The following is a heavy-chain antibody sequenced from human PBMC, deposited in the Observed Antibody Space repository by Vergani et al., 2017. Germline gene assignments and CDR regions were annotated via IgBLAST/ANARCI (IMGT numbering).Heavy chain of an antibody. V-gene: IGHV3-21*01. CDR1: GFTFSSYS. J-gene: IGHJ5*02. CDR2: ISSSSSYI. D-gene: IGHD5-18*01. CDR3: ARDREAQLWGWFDP. Sequence: EVQLVESGGGLVKPGGSLRLSCAASGFTFSSYSMNWVRQAPGKGLEWVSSISSSSSYIYYADSVKGRFTISRDNAKNSLYLQMNSLRAEETAVYYCARDREAQLWGWFDPWGQGTLVTVSS.